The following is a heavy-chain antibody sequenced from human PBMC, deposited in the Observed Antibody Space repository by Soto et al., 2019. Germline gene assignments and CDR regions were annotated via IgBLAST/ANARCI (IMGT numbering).Heavy chain of an antibody. D-gene: IGHD4-17*01. V-gene: IGHV3-30-3*01. CDR1: GVTFSSYA. CDR3: ARNVRALAPGSVTTAGLVDY. Sequence: PGGSLRLSCSASGVTFSSYAMHWVRQAPGKGLEWVAVISYDGSNKYYADSVKGRFTISRDNSKNTLYLQMNSLRAEDTAVYYCARNVRALAPGSVTTAGLVDYWGQGTLVTVSS. CDR2: ISYDGSNK. J-gene: IGHJ4*02.